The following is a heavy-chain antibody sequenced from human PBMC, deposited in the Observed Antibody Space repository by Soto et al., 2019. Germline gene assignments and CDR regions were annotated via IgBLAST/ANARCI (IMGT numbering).Heavy chain of an antibody. V-gene: IGHV3-21*01. D-gene: IGHD6-6*01. CDR2: ISSSSSYI. J-gene: IGHJ5*02. CDR1: GFTFSSYS. CDR3: ARDGGIAARRGWFDP. Sequence: GSLRLSCAASGFTFSSYSMNWVRQAPGKGLEWVSSISSSSSYIYYADSVKGRFTISRDNAKNSLYLQMNSLRAEDTAVYYCARDGGIAARRGWFDPWGQGTLVTVSS.